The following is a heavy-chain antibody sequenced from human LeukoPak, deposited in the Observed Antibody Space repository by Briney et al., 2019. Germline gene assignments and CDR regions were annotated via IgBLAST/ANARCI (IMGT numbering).Heavy chain of an antibody. CDR2: INHNGST. J-gene: IGHJ4*02. CDR3: ARGVCSGGSCYSEWNY. CDR1: GGSFSGYY. D-gene: IGHD2-15*01. V-gene: IGHV4-34*01. Sequence: SETLSLTCAVYGGSFSGYYWSWIRQPPGKGLEWIGEINHNGSTNYNPSLKSRVTISVDTSKNQFSLKLTSVTAADTAVYYCARGVCSGGSCYSEWNYWGQGTLVTVSS.